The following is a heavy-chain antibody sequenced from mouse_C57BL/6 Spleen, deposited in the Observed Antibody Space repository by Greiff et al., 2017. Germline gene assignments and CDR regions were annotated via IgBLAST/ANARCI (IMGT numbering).Heavy chain of an antibody. CDR1: GFNIKNNY. J-gene: IGHJ2*01. D-gene: IGHD1-1*01. CDR2: IDPANGNT. CDR3: ARSSLVDY. Sequence: VHVKQSVAELVRPGASVKLSCTASGFNIKNNYMHWVKQRPEQGLEWIGRIDPANGNTKYAPKFQGKATITADTYSNTAYLQLSILTSEDTAIYYCARSSLVDYRGQSATLTVSS. V-gene: IGHV14-3*01.